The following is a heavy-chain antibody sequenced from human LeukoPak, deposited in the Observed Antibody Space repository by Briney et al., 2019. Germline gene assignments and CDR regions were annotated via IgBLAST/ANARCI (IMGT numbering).Heavy chain of an antibody. Sequence: GGSLRLYCAASGFTFSSYWMHWVRQAPGKGLVWVSRINSDGSSTSYADSVKGRFTISRDNAKNTLYLQMNSLRAEDTAVYYCAREGGIVGAFDPWGQGTLVTVSS. CDR1: GFTFSSYW. D-gene: IGHD1-26*01. CDR3: AREGGIVGAFDP. CDR2: INSDGSST. V-gene: IGHV3-74*01. J-gene: IGHJ5*02.